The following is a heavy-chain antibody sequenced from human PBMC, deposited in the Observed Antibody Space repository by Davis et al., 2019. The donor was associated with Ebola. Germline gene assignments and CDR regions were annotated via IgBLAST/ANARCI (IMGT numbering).Heavy chain of an antibody. CDR1: GFTFTSSA. Sequence: AASVKVSCKASGFTFTSSAMQWVRQARGQRLEWIGWIVVGSANTNYAQKFQGRVTITRDMSTTTSYLDLSNPRSEDTAVYYCAASAGTVGKFDYWGQGTLVTVSS. CDR2: IVVGSANT. V-gene: IGHV1-58*02. D-gene: IGHD1-14*01. J-gene: IGHJ4*01. CDR3: AASAGTVGKFDY.